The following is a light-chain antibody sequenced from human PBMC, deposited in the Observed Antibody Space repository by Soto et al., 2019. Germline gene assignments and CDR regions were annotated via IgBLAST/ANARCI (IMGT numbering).Light chain of an antibody. J-gene: IGLJ3*02. Sequence: QSVLTQSSSASASLGSSVKITCTLSSGHSSYIIAWHQQQPGKAPRHLMKFEGSGTYNKGSGIPDRFSGSSSGADRYLTISNLQFEDEAVYYCETWDTNTRVFGGGTKVTVL. CDR2: FEGSGTY. V-gene: IGLV4-60*02. CDR1: SGHSSYI. CDR3: ETWDTNTRV.